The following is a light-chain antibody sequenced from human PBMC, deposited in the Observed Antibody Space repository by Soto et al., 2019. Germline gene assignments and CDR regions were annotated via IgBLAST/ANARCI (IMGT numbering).Light chain of an antibody. CDR1: SSDIGGYNS. J-gene: IGLJ1*01. Sequence: QSARTQSPSASGSPGQSVTISCTGTSSDIGGYNSVSWYQQHPGKAPKVMIYDVTKRPSGVPDRFSGSKSGNTASLTVSALQAEDEADYYCSSYTDTKSLVFGTGTKVTVL. V-gene: IGLV2-8*01. CDR2: DVT. CDR3: SSYTDTKSLV.